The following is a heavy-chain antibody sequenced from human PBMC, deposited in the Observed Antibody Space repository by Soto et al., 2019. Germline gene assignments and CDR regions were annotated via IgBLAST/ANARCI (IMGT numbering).Heavy chain of an antibody. CDR2: ISSSSSTI. CDR1: GFTFSSYS. J-gene: IGHJ6*03. V-gene: IGHV3-48*01. CDR3: ARDRSSTETYYYYYYYMDV. Sequence: GGSLRLSCAASGFTFSSYSMNWVRQAPGKGLEWVSYISSSSSTIYYADSVKGRFTISRDNAKNSLYLQMNSLRAEDTAVYYCARDRSSTETYYYYYYYMDVWGKGTTVTVSS.